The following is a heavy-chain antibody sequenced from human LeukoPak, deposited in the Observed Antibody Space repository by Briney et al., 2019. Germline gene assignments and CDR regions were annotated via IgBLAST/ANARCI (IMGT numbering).Heavy chain of an antibody. V-gene: IGHV1-3*03. CDR1: GFTLTNYA. Sequence: ASVKVSCKASGFTLTNYAIHWVRQAPGQRLEWMGWITAGNGNTKYSQEFQGRVTITGDSSASTAYMELSSLRSEDMAVYYCARSPSPFTYDYWGQGTLVTVSS. CDR3: ARSPSPFTYDY. D-gene: IGHD2-2*01. J-gene: IGHJ4*02. CDR2: ITAGNGNT.